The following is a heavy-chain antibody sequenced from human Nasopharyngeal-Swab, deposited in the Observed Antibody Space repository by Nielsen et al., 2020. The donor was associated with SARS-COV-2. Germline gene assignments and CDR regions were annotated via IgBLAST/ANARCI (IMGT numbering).Heavy chain of an antibody. D-gene: IGHD6-19*01. V-gene: IGHV4-59*01. Sequence: SETLSLTCTVSGGSISSYYWSWIRPPPGKGLEWIGYIYYSGRTNYNPSLKSRVTISVDTSKTQFSLKLSSVTAADTAVYYCASGGQWLELDYWGQGTLVTVSS. CDR3: ASGGQWLELDY. CDR2: IYYSGRT. CDR1: GGSISSYY. J-gene: IGHJ4*02.